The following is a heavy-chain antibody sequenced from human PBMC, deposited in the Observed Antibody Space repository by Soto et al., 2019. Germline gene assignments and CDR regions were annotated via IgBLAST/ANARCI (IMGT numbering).Heavy chain of an antibody. CDR2: ISGSGGST. D-gene: IGHD1-26*01. V-gene: IGHV3-23*01. J-gene: IGHJ4*02. CDR3: AKVVIVGATTPFDY. Sequence: EVQLLESGGGLVQPGGSLRLSCAASGFTFSSYGMNWVRQAPGKGLEWVSAISGSGGSTYYADSVEGRFTISRDNSKNTLYLQMNSLRAEDTAVYYCAKVVIVGATTPFDYWGQGTLVTVSS. CDR1: GFTFSSYG.